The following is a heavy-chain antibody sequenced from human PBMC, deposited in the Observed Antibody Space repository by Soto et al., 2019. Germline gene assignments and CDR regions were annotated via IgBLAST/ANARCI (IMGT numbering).Heavy chain of an antibody. CDR2: ISSSSGYK. J-gene: IGHJ4*02. CDR1: GFTFFSYS. V-gene: IGHV3-21*01. CDR3: VSRPEDDNGDY. D-gene: IGHD1-1*01. Sequence: EVQLVESGGGLVKPGGSLRLSCAASGFTFFSYSMNWVRQAPGKGLEWVSSISSSSGYKYYADSVKGRFTVSKDNAKSSLYLQMNSVRAEDTAVYYCVSRPEDDNGDYWGQGTLVTVSS.